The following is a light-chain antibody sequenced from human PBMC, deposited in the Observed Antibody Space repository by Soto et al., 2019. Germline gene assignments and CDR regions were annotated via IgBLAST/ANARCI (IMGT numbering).Light chain of an antibody. CDR2: AAF. CDR3: QQYMSYS. J-gene: IGKJ1*01. Sequence: DIQMTQSPFSLSASVGDRVTITCRASQSINRDLNWYQQKPGKAPNLLIYAAFTLESGVPSRFSGSGSGTEFTLTISSLQPDDFATYYCQQYMSYSFGQGTKVDIK. V-gene: IGKV1-5*01. CDR1: QSINRD.